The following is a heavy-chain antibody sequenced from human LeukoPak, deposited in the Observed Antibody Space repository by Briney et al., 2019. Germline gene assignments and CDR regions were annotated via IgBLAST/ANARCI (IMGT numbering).Heavy chain of an antibody. CDR2: ISSSTSYI. D-gene: IGHD1-26*01. J-gene: IGHJ6*03. CDR3: ARAGGSYNYYYYMDV. Sequence: GGSLRLSCAASGFTFSSYGLNWVRQPPGKGLEWVSSISSSTSYIYYADSVKGRFTISRDNAKNSLYLQMNSLRAEDTAVYYCARAGGSYNYYYYMDVWGKGTTVTVSS. CDR1: GFTFSSYG. V-gene: IGHV3-21*01.